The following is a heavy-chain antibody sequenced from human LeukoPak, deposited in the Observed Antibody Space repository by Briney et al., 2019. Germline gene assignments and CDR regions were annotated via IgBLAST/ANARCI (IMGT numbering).Heavy chain of an antibody. CDR3: TRRASGSGGTQAGMDV. J-gene: IGHJ6*02. Sequence: SETLSLNCTVSGGSIRSDFHYWDWIRQPPGKGLEWIGIILYTGGSWVKPSLKSRASISVATSRNQFSLTLHSVNAIDTALYYCTRRASGSGGTQAGMDVWGQGTTVTVSS. CDR2: ILYTGGS. D-gene: IGHD2-15*01. CDR1: GGSIRSDFHY. V-gene: IGHV4-39*01.